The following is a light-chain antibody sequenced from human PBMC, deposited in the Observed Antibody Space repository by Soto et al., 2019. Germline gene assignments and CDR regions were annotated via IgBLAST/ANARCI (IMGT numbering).Light chain of an antibody. CDR1: QSVNSY. V-gene: IGKV3-11*01. CDR3: QQRSNWPPLT. J-gene: IGKJ5*01. CDR2: GAS. Sequence: EVGWSRWSATLSLSTGERATLSCRASQSVNSYLAWYQHKPGQAPRLLIYGASNRATGIPARFSGSGSGTDFTLTISSLEPEDLAVYYCQQRSNWPPLTFGQGTRLEIK.